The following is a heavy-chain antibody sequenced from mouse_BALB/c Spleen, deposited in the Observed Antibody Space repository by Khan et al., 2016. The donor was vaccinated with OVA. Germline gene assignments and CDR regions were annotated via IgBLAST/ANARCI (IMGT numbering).Heavy chain of an antibody. CDR3: ARDQGNGYDWYFGV. J-gene: IGHJ1*01. CDR1: GISITTGNYR. Sequence: EVQLQESGPGLVKPSQTVSLTCTVTGISITTGNYRWSWIRQFPGNKLEWIGYIYYSGIITYNPSPTSRTTITRDTSKNRFFLEMNSLTAEDTTTCYCARDQGNGYDWYFGVWGAGTTVTVSS. CDR2: IYYSGII. D-gene: IGHD2-2*01. V-gene: IGHV3-5*02.